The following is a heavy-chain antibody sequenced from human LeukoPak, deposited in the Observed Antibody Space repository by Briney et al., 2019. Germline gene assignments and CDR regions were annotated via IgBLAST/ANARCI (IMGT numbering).Heavy chain of an antibody. V-gene: IGHV1-69*13. Sequence: GASVKVSCKASGGTFSSYAISWVRQAPGQGLEWMGGIIPIFGTANYAQKFQGRVTITADESTSTAYMELSSLRSEDTAVYYCARGYCGGDCYYYYYYGMDVWGQGTTVTDSS. CDR2: IIPIFGTA. J-gene: IGHJ6*02. CDR1: GGTFSSYA. D-gene: IGHD2-21*02. CDR3: ARGYCGGDCYYYYYYGMDV.